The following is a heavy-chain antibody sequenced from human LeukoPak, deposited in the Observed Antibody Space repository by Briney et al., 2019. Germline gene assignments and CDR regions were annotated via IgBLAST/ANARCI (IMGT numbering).Heavy chain of an antibody. CDR2: ISGSGGST. Sequence: PGGSLRLSCAASGFTFSTYAMSWVRQAPGKGLEWVSAISGSGGSTYYADSVKGRFTISRDNSKNTLYLQMNSLRAEDTAVYYCAKDHYDSSGYYLNWGQGTLVTVSS. CDR1: GFTFSTYA. CDR3: AKDHYDSSGYYLN. D-gene: IGHD3-22*01. V-gene: IGHV3-23*01. J-gene: IGHJ4*02.